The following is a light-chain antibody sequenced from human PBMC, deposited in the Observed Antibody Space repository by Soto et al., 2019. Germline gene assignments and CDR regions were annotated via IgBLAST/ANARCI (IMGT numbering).Light chain of an antibody. CDR1: QTISHW. CDR3: QQYNTYWT. V-gene: IGKV1-5*01. CDR2: DAS. J-gene: IGKJ1*01. Sequence: DIHLTQSPSTLFASVGDRVTITCPASQTISHWLAWYQQKPGKAPKLLIFDASNLENGVPSRFSGSGSGTEFTLTITGLQPDVFATYYCQQYNTYWTFGQGTKVEI.